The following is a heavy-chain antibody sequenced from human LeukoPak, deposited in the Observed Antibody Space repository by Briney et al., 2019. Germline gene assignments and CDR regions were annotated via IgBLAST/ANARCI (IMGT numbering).Heavy chain of an antibody. V-gene: IGHV1-3*01. Sequence: ASVKVSCKASGYTSTTYAMHWVRQAPGQRLEWMGWISPDNGNTKYSQKFQGRVTITRDTSASTAYMELSSLRSEDTAVYYCAVRGVTACLDPWGQGTLVTVSS. CDR2: ISPDNGNT. CDR1: GYTSTTYA. CDR3: AVRGVTACLDP. J-gene: IGHJ5*02. D-gene: IGHD3-10*01.